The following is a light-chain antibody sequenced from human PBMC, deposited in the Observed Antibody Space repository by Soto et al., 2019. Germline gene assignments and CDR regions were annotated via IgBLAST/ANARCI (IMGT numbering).Light chain of an antibody. CDR2: DVS. J-gene: IGLJ3*02. Sequence: QSALTQSASVSGSPGQSITISCTGTSSDVGGYNYVSWYQQHPGKAPKLIIYDVSNRPSGVSTRFSGSKSGNTASLTISGHQAEDEADYSCSSYTSTNSWVFGGGTKLTVL. CDR3: SSYTSTNSWV. CDR1: SSDVGGYNY. V-gene: IGLV2-14*01.